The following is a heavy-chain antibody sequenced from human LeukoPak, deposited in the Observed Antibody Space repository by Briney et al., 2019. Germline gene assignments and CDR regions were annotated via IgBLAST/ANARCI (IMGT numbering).Heavy chain of an antibody. CDR3: ARIDGPTVFTYYMDL. V-gene: IGHV3-48*04. Sequence: GGSLRLSCATSGFSFNSRGMNWVRQPPGKGLEWVSYISPRSKTIFYAESVQGRFAVSRDDAKGSLYLQMHTLRVEDTAVYYCARIDGPTVFTYYMDLWGKGTTVTVAS. J-gene: IGHJ6*03. D-gene: IGHD3-16*01. CDR2: ISPRSKTI. CDR1: GFSFNSRG.